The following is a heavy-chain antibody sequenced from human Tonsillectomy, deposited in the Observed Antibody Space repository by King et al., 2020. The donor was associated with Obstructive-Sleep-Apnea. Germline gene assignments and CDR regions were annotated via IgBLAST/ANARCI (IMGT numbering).Heavy chain of an antibody. V-gene: IGHV4-4*07. CDR1: GGSISSYY. Sequence: QLQESGPGLVKPSETLSLTCTVSGGSISSYYWTWIRQPAGKGLEWIGRIYTSGSTNYNPPLKSRVTMSVDTSKNQFSLRLSSVTAADTAVYYCAGDPSSGPFDYWGQGTLVTVSS. J-gene: IGHJ4*02. CDR2: IYTSGST. CDR3: AGDPSSGPFDY. D-gene: IGHD3-22*01.